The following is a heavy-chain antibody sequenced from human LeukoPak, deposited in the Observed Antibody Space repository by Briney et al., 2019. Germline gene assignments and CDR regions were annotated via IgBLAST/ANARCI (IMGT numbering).Heavy chain of an antibody. J-gene: IGHJ6*03. V-gene: IGHV4-39*07. CDR2: IYYSGST. Sequence: TSETLSLTCTVSGGSISSSSYYWGWIRQPPGKGLERIGSIYYSGSTYYNPSLKSRVTISVDTSKNQFSLKLSSVTAADTAVYYCARDCLAYMDVWGKGTTVTVSS. CDR3: ARDCLAYMDV. CDR1: GGSISSSSYY. D-gene: IGHD3-3*02.